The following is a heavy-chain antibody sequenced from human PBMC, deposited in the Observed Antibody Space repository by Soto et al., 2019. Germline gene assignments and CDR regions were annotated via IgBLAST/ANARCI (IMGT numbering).Heavy chain of an antibody. V-gene: IGHV4-34*01. J-gene: IGHJ5*02. Sequence: SETLSLTCAVYGGSFSGYYWSWIRQPPGKGLEWIGEINHSGSTNYNPSLKSRVTISVDTSKNQFSLKLSSVTAADTAVYYCARGPKVYSSSSRRGVWFDPWGQGTLVTVSS. D-gene: IGHD6-6*01. CDR3: ARGPKVYSSSSRRGVWFDP. CDR1: GGSFSGYY. CDR2: INHSGST.